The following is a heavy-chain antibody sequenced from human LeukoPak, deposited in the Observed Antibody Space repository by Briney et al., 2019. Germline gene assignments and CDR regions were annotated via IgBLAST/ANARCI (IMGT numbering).Heavy chain of an antibody. CDR2: IIPIFGTA. Sequence: SVKVSCKASGGTFSNYAISWVRQAPGQGLEWMGAIIPIFGTANYAQRFQGRVTITADESTSTAYMELSSLRSEDTAVYYCARILSSSWYEYFHHWGQGTLVTVSS. CDR1: GGTFSNYA. J-gene: IGHJ1*01. D-gene: IGHD6-19*01. V-gene: IGHV1-69*13. CDR3: ARILSSSWYEYFHH.